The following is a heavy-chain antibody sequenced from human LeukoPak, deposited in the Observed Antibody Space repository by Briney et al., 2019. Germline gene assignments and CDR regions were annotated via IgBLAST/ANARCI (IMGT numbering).Heavy chain of an antibody. CDR3: ARVANGATVFDF. D-gene: IGHD2-8*01. J-gene: IGHJ4*02. CDR2: IWYDGSNK. V-gene: IGHV3-33*01. CDR1: GFTFSYYG. Sequence: GGSLRLSCAASGFTFSYYGRHWVRQAPGKGLEWVAVIWYDGSNKYYADSVKGRFTISRDNSKNTLSLQMNSLRAEDTAVYYCARVANGATVFDFWGQGTLVTVSS.